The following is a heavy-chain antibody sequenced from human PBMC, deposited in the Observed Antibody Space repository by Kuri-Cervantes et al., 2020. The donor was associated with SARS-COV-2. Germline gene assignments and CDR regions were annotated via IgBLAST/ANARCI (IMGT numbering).Heavy chain of an antibody. CDR2: ISSSSSTI. J-gene: IGHJ4*02. CDR3: ARGLGYCSGGSCYSRSSSDY. Sequence: GESLKISCAASGFTFSSYSMNWVRQAPGKGLEWVSYISSSSSTIYYADSVKGRFTISRDNAKNSLYLQTNSLRAEDTAVYYCARGLGYCSGGSCYSRSSSDYWGQGTLVTVSS. V-gene: IGHV3-48*01. CDR1: GFTFSSYS. D-gene: IGHD2-15*01.